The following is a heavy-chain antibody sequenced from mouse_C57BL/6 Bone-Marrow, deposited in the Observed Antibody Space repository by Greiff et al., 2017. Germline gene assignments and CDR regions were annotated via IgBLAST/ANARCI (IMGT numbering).Heavy chain of an antibody. CDR2: IYPYNGVS. Sequence: EVKLQQSGPELVKPGASVKISCKASGYSFTGYYMHWVKQSHGNILDWIGYIYPYNGVSSYNQKFKGKATLTVDKSSSTAYMELSSLTSEDSAVYYCARLGYYGSSYNFDYWGQGTTLTVSS. J-gene: IGHJ2*01. CDR1: GYSFTGYY. CDR3: ARLGYYGSSYNFDY. D-gene: IGHD1-1*01. V-gene: IGHV1-31*01.